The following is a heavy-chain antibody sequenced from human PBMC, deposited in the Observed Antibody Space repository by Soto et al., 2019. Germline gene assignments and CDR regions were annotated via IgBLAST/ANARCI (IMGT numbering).Heavy chain of an antibody. Sequence: QVQLQESGPGLVKPSETLSLTCTVSGGSISSYYWIWIRQPPGKGLEWIGYIYYSGSTNYNPSLKSRVTISVDTSKNQFSLKLSSVTAADTAVYYCAGVTAITLDAFDIWGQGTMVTVSS. CDR2: IYYSGST. D-gene: IGHD2-21*02. CDR3: AGVTAITLDAFDI. V-gene: IGHV4-59*01. J-gene: IGHJ3*02. CDR1: GGSISSYY.